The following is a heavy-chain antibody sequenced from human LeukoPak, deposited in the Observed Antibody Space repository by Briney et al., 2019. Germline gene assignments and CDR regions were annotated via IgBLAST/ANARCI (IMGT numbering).Heavy chain of an antibody. Sequence: SETLSLTCTVSGGSISSSSYYWGWIRQPPGKGLEWIGSIYYSGSTYYNPPLKSRVTISVDTSKNQFSLKLSPVTAADTAVYYCATGPYYDFWSGYYYYYMDVWGKGTTVTVSS. J-gene: IGHJ6*03. CDR2: IYYSGST. D-gene: IGHD3-3*01. V-gene: IGHV4-39*07. CDR3: ATGPYYDFWSGYYYYYMDV. CDR1: GGSISSSSYY.